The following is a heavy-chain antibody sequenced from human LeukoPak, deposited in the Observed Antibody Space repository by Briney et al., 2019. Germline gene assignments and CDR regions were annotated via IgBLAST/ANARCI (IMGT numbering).Heavy chain of an antibody. CDR3: ARQCNSASCPYDY. CDR2: IYYNGTT. CDR1: GGSISTFY. J-gene: IGHJ4*02. D-gene: IGHD2-2*01. V-gene: IGHV4-59*08. Sequence: PSETLSLTCTVSGGSISTFYWSWIRRPPGKGLEWIGFIYYNGTTNYNPSPRSRVTISVDTSKSQLSLKLSSVTAADTAVYYCARQCNSASCPYDYWGQGTLVTVSS.